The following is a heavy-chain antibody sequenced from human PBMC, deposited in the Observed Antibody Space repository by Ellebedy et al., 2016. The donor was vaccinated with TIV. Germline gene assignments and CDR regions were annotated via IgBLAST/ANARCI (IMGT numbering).Heavy chain of an antibody. V-gene: IGHV4-34*01. CDR1: GGSFNGYF. CDR2: INPTGPA. Sequence: MPSETLSLTCVVKGGSFNGYFWSWIRQSPGKGLEWLGEINPTGPANYNPSLKRRVTMSVNTPETHFSLRLTSVTAADTAVYYCARARGQYLYGSGSYFTNWGQGEVVTVSS. CDR3: ARARGQYLYGSGSYFTN. D-gene: IGHD3-10*01. J-gene: IGHJ4*02.